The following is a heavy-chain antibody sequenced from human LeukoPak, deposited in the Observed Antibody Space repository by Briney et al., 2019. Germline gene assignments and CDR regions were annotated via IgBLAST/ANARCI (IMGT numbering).Heavy chain of an antibody. CDR1: GASISSTRHY. V-gene: IGHV4-39*01. CDR3: ARHSVRGSRTVDY. Sequence: SETLSLTCTVSGASISSTRHYWGWIRQPPGKGLEWIGALYYTGTAYYNPSLESRVTISVDTSKNRISLNLRPVTAADTAVYYCARHSVRGSRTVDYWGQGTLVTVSS. CDR2: LYYTGTA. J-gene: IGHJ4*02. D-gene: IGHD3-10*02.